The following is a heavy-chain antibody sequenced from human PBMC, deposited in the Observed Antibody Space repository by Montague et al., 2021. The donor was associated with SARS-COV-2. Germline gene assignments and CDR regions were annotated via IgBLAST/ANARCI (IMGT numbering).Heavy chain of an antibody. V-gene: IGHV4-39*01. Sequence: SETLSLTCTVSGGSISSSSYFWGWIRQPPGKGLEWIGSIYYSGSTYYNPSLKSRVTISVDTSKNQFYLKLSSVTAADTAVFYCARKTSRGLTIFGVVTAYYCFDYWGQGTLVTVSS. CDR2: IYYSGST. D-gene: IGHD3-3*01. CDR3: ARKTSRGLTIFGVVTAYYCFDY. J-gene: IGHJ4*02. CDR1: GGSISSSSYF.